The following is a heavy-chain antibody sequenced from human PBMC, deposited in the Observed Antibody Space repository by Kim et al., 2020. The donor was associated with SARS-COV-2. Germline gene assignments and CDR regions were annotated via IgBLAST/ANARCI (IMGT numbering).Heavy chain of an antibody. J-gene: IGHJ5*02. CDR1: GFTFSSYA. CDR3: ARVSGSYFDP. D-gene: IGHD3-10*01. CDR2: ISYDGSNK. V-gene: IGHV3-30-3*01. Sequence: GSLRLSCAASGFTFSSYAMHWVRQAPGKGLEWVAVISYDGSNKYYADSVKGRFTISRDNSKNTLYLQMNGLRAEDTAVYYCARVSGSYFDPWGQGTLVT.